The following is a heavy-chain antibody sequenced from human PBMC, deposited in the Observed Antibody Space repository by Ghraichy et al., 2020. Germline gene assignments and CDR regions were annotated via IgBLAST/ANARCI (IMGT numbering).Heavy chain of an antibody. CDR3: ARGKGAGLRWLLH. CDR1: GGSFSGYY. D-gene: IGHD3-22*01. V-gene: IGHV4-34*01. Sequence: SETLSLTCAVYGGSFSGYYWSWIRQPPGKGLEWIGEINHSGSTNYNPSLKSRVTISVDTSKNQFSLKLSSVTAADTAVYYCARGKGAGLRWLLHWGQGTLVTVSS. J-gene: IGHJ4*02. CDR2: INHSGST.